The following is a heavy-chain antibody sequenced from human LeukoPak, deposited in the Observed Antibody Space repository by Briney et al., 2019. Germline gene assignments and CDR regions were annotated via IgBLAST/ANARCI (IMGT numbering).Heavy chain of an antibody. Sequence: GASVKVSCKVSGYTHTDLSIHWVRQAPGKGLEWMGGFDPEDGETFYAQKFQGRVTMTEDTSTDTAYMELSSLRSEDTAVYYCATDYYYDSSGSYYTVDYWGQGTLVTVSS. D-gene: IGHD3-22*01. CDR1: GYTHTDLS. V-gene: IGHV1-24*01. CDR3: ATDYYYDSSGSYYTVDY. CDR2: FDPEDGET. J-gene: IGHJ4*02.